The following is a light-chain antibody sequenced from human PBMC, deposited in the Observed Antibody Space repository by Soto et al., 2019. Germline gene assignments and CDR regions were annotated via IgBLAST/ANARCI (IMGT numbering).Light chain of an antibody. J-gene: IGLJ1*01. V-gene: IGLV2-14*01. CDR2: DVT. CDR3: SSYTGSTTLGV. CDR1: SSDVGGYNY. Sequence: QSSLTKPASVTRSPGQSITITCTRTSSDVGGYNYVSWYQQHPGKAPKLMIYDVTNRPSGVSNRFSGSKSGNTASLTISGLQAEDEADYYCSSYTGSTTLGVFGTGTKVTVL.